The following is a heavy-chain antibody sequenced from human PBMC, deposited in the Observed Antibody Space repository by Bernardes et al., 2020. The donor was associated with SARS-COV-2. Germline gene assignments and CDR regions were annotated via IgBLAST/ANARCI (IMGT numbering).Heavy chain of an antibody. CDR1: GFTLRSVR. CDR3: ARSSSTCCDC. Sequence: GCLRLLSASPGFTLRSVRLPWVRPTPGKGLRWVSPINTDGRSTSYADSVKGRFTISRDNAKNTLYLQMNSLRAEDTAVYYCARSSSTCCDCWGQGILVTVSS. CDR2: INTDGRST. V-gene: IGHV3-74*01. D-gene: IGHD2-2*01. J-gene: IGHJ4*02.